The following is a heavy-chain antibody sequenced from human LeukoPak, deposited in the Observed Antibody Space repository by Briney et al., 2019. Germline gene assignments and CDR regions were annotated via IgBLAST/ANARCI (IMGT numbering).Heavy chain of an antibody. CDR2: ISSSSSYI. CDR1: GFTFSSYS. V-gene: IGHV3-21*01. CDR3: ASPSDSSGYYFDY. D-gene: IGHD3-22*01. J-gene: IGHJ4*02. Sequence: GGPLRLSCAASGFTFSSYSMNWVRQAPGKGLEWVSSISSSSSYIYYADSVKGRFTISRDNAKNSLYLQMNSLRAEDTAVYYCASPSDSSGYYFDYWGQGTLVTVSS.